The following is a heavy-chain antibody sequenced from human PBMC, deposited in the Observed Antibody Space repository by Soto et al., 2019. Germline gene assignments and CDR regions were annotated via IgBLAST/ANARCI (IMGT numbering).Heavy chain of an antibody. V-gene: IGHV3-30*18. CDR2: ISYDGSNK. D-gene: IGHD5-18*01. CDR3: AKDIGPRGYSYLGYYYDMDV. Sequence: QVQLVESGGGVVQPGRSLRLSCAASGFTFSSYGMHWVRQAPGKGLEWVAVISYDGSNKYYADSVKGRFTISRDNSKNTLYLQMNSLRAEDTAVYYCAKDIGPRGYSYLGYYYDMDVWGQGTTVTVSS. CDR1: GFTFSSYG. J-gene: IGHJ6*02.